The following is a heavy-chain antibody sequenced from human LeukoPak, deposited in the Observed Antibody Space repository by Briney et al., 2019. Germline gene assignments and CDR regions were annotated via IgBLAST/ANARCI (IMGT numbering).Heavy chain of an antibody. V-gene: IGHV3-23*01. CDR2: FSSRGST. D-gene: IGHD6-19*01. Sequence: GGSLRLSCSASGFTFSSSAMSWVRRAPGKGLEWVSTFSSRGSTYFADSVKGRFTISRDNSKNTFHLQMTSLRAEDTAAYYCAPALGCKQWLITAFYVWRQGTM. J-gene: IGHJ3*01. CDR1: GFTFSSSA. CDR3: APALGCKQWLITAFYV.